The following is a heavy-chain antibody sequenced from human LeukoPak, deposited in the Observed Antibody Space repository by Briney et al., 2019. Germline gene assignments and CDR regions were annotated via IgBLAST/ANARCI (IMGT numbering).Heavy chain of an antibody. Sequence: SETLSLTYTVSGGSISSYYWSWIRQPPGKGLEWIGYIYYSGSTNYNPSLKSRVTISVDTSKNQFSLKLSSVTAADTAVYYCARGGYSYGSLYYYYGMDVWGQGTTVTVSS. J-gene: IGHJ6*02. V-gene: IGHV4-59*01. CDR3: ARGGYSYGSLYYYYGMDV. CDR1: GGSISSYY. D-gene: IGHD5-18*01. CDR2: IYYSGST.